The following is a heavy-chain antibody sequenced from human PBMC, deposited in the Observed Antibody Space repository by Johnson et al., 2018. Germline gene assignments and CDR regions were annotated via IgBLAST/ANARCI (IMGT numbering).Heavy chain of an antibody. CDR1: GFAFDDYG. Sequence: VQLVESGGGVVRPGGSMRLSCAASGFAFDDYGMSWVRPAPGKGLEWVSGISWNGGGTGYADSVKGRFTISRDNAKNSLYLQMNSLRAEDTALHYWASLVGGREGDAFDIWGQGTVVTVSS. D-gene: IGHD3-16*01. CDR3: ASLVGGREGDAFDI. CDR2: ISWNGGGT. J-gene: IGHJ3*02. V-gene: IGHV3-20*04.